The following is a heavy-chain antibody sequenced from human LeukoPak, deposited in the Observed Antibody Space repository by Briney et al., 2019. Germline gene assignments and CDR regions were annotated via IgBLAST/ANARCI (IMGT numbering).Heavy chain of an antibody. CDR2: IRNKANSHTT. CDR1: GFTFSDYY. J-gene: IGHJ4*02. D-gene: IGHD3/OR15-3a*01. CDR3: ARGLGGTGARYFDY. Sequence: GGSLRLSCAASGFTFSDYYMDWVRQAPGKGLEWVGRIRNKANSHTTEYAASVKGRFTISRDDSKNSLYLQMNSLKTDDTAVYYCARGLGGTGARYFDYWGQGTLVTVSS. V-gene: IGHV3-72*01.